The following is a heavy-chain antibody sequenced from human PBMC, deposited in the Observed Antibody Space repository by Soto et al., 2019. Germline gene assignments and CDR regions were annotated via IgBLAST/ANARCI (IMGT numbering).Heavy chain of an antibody. CDR1: GFTFSSYA. J-gene: IGHJ5*02. V-gene: IGHV3-23*01. CDR2: ISGSGGST. CDR3: AKDKHSSSWANWFDP. D-gene: IGHD6-13*01. Sequence: GGSLSLSCAASGFTFSSYAMSWVRQAPGKGLEWVSAISGSGGSTYYADSVRGRFTISRDNSKNTLYLQMNSLRAEDTAVYYCAKDKHSSSWANWFDPWGQGTLVTVSS.